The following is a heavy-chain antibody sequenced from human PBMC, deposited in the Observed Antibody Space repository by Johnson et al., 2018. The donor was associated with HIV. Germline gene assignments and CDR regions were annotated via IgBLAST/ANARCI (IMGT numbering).Heavy chain of an antibody. D-gene: IGHD6-13*01. CDR2: INQDGSEK. CDR3: ARVLESKVAAGSWAFDI. J-gene: IGHJ3*02. CDR1: GFTFSSYW. Sequence: VQLVESGGGLVQVGGSLRLSCAASGFTFSSYWMSWVHRAPGKGLEWVANINQDGSEKYYADSVKGRFTISRDSSKNTLYLQMNSLTTEDTAVYYCARVLESKVAAGSWAFDIWGQGTMVTVSS. V-gene: IGHV3-7*01.